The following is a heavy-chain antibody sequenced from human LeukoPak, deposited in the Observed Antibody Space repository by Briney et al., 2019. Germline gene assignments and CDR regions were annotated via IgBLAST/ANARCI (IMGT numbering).Heavy chain of an antibody. CDR3: ARERQRRFDY. J-gene: IGHJ4*02. V-gene: IGHV4-59*01. D-gene: IGHD6-25*01. CDR2: IYYSGST. CDR1: GGSISSYY. Sequence: SETLSLTCTVSGGSISSYYWSWIRQPPGKGLEWIGYIYYSGSTNYNPSLKSRVTISVDTSKNQSSLKLSSVTAADTAVYYCARERQRRFDYWGQGTLVTVSS.